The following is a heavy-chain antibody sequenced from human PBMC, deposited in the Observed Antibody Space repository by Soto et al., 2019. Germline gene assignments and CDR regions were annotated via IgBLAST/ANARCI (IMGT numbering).Heavy chain of an antibody. CDR2: IYYSGST. V-gene: IGHV4-31*01. CDR1: GGSISSGGYY. Sequence: QVQLQESGPGLVKPSQTLSLTCTVSGGSISSGGYYWSWIRQHPGKGLEWIGYIYYSGSTYYNPPLKIPVTISVDTSNHQFSLKLSSVTAADTAVYYCPRYGGSGGPDWFDPWGQGTLVTVSS. D-gene: IGHD2-15*01. CDR3: PRYGGSGGPDWFDP. J-gene: IGHJ5*02.